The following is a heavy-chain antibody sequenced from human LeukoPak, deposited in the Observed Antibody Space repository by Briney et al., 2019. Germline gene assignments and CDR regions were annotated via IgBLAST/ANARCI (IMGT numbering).Heavy chain of an antibody. J-gene: IGHJ4*02. D-gene: IGHD6-13*01. CDR1: GFTFSSYG. CDR2: ISYDGSNK. CDR3: AKDHSSSWYYGDY. V-gene: IGHV3-30*18. Sequence: GGSLRLSCAASGFTFSSYGMHWVRQAPGKGLEWVAVISYDGSNKYYADSVKGRFTISRDNSKNTLYLQMNSLRAEDTAVYYCAKDHSSSWYYGDYWGQGTLVTVSS.